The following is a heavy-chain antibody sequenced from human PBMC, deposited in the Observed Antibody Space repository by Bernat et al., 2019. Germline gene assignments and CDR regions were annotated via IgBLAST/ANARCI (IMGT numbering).Heavy chain of an antibody. Sequence: VQLVESGGGLVQPGGSLRLSCAASGFTFSSYWMHWVRQAPGKGLVWVSRINSDGSSTSYADSVKGRFTISRDNAKNTLYLQMNSLRAEDTAVYYCARGNDFWSGYYGMDVWGQGTTVTVSS. CDR2: INSDGSST. V-gene: IGHV3-74*01. CDR1: GFTFSSYW. J-gene: IGHJ6*02. D-gene: IGHD3-3*01. CDR3: ARGNDFWSGYYGMDV.